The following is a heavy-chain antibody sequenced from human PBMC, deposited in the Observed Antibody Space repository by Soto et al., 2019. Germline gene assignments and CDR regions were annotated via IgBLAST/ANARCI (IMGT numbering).Heavy chain of an antibody. CDR3: TRHIPALCLIDS. V-gene: IGHV3-48*02. D-gene: IGHD6-13*01. J-gene: IGHJ4*02. CDR1: GFIFGNYD. Sequence: EVQLVESGGGLIQPGGSLRLSCAASGFIFGNYDMDWVRQAPGKGLEWVSYISRNSYTMYYSASVRGRFTISRDNAKNSLYLQMNSLRDEDTAVYFCTRHIPALCLIDSWGQGTLVTVSA. CDR2: ISRNSYTM.